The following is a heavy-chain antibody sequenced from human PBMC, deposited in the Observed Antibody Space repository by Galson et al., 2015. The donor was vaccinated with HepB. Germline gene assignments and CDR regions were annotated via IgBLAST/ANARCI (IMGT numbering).Heavy chain of an antibody. CDR2: ISYDGSNK. CDR3: AKDRSSGYYWNAFDI. CDR1: GFTFSSYA. Sequence: SLRLSCAASGFTFSSYAMHWVRQAPGKGLEWVAVISYDGSNKYYADSVKGRFTISRDNSKNTLYLQMNSLRAEDTAVYYCAKDRSSGYYWNAFDIWGQGSMVIVSS. J-gene: IGHJ3*02. V-gene: IGHV3-30-3*01. D-gene: IGHD3-22*01.